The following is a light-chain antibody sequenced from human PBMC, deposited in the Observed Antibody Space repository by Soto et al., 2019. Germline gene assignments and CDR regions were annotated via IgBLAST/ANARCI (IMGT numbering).Light chain of an antibody. CDR2: GAT. CDR1: QNVLSD. CDR3: QQYRSWPRT. J-gene: IGKJ1*01. V-gene: IGKV3-15*01. Sequence: EILLTQSPATLSVSPGETATLSCRASQNVLSDLAWYQQKPGQAPRLLVYGATTRATDAPAKFRGRGSGTDFSLSISRLQSEDSATYYCQQYRSWPRTFGQGAKVEI.